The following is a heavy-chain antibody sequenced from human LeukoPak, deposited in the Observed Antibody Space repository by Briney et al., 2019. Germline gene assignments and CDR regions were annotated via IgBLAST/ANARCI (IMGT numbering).Heavy chain of an antibody. CDR1: GYTFTGYY. J-gene: IGHJ4*02. Sequence: ASVKVSCKASGYTFTGYYMHWVRQAPGQGLEWMGWINPNSGGTDYAQKFQGRVTMTRDTSTSTAYMELSSLRSDDTAVYYCARVGYCSGGSCYPLFDYWGQGTLVTVSS. CDR2: INPNSGGT. V-gene: IGHV1-2*02. D-gene: IGHD2-15*01. CDR3: ARVGYCSGGSCYPLFDY.